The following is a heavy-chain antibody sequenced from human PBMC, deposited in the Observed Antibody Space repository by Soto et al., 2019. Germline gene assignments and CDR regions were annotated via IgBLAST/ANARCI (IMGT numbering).Heavy chain of an antibody. CDR3: ARGQLVWYGYLTPYHRDMDV. CDR1: GGSFDDFY. Sequence: QVQLQQWGAGLLRPSETLSLTCAFYGGSFDDFYWSWVRQSPGKGLEWVGEISHDGGTNYSPSLASRVSISVDTSQNQFSLHLRSVTAADTGLYYCARGQLVWYGYLTPYHRDMDVWGQGTTVTVSS. V-gene: IGHV4-34*02. J-gene: IGHJ6*02. CDR2: ISHDGGT. D-gene: IGHD1-1*01.